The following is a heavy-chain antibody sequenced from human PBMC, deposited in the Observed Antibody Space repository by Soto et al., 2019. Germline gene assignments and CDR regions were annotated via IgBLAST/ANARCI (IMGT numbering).Heavy chain of an antibody. CDR3: ARKPGGYAYFDY. Sequence: SQTLSLTFAISGDSVSSSIAAWNWIRQSPSRGLEWLGRTYYRSKWYNDYAVSVKSRITINPDTSRNQFSLQLNSVTPENTAVYYCARKPGGYAYFDYWGQGILVTVSS. CDR2: TYYRSKWYN. J-gene: IGHJ4*02. CDR1: GDSVSSSIAA. V-gene: IGHV6-1*01. D-gene: IGHD2-2*01.